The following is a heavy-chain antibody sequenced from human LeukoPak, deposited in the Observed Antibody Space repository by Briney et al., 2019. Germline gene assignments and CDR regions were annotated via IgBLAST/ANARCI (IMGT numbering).Heavy chain of an antibody. D-gene: IGHD1/OR15-1a*01. CDR2: ISYDGSNK. Sequence: GGSLRLSCAASGFTFSGYAMHWVRQAPGKGLEWVALISYDGSNKYYADSVNGRFTISRDNAKNSLFLQMNSLRAEDTAMYYCAKGTKPVMTIPDYWGQGILVTVSS. CDR3: AKGTKPVMTIPDY. CDR1: GFTFSGYA. J-gene: IGHJ4*02. V-gene: IGHV3-30-3*01.